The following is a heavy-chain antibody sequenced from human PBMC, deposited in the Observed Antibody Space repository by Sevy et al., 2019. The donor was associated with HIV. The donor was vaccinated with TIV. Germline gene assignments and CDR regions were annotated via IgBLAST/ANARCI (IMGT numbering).Heavy chain of an antibody. CDR3: ARDGLGSGTSQNWFDP. CDR1: GFAFSSYT. CDR2: ISSSSDYI. Sequence: GGSLRLSCAASGFAFSSYTMNWVRQAPGKGLEWVSSISSSSDYIYYADSVRGRLTISRDNAKKSLYLQMNSLTAEDTAVYYCARDGLGSGTSQNWFDPWGQGTLVTVSS. V-gene: IGHV3-21*01. J-gene: IGHJ5*02. D-gene: IGHD3-10*01.